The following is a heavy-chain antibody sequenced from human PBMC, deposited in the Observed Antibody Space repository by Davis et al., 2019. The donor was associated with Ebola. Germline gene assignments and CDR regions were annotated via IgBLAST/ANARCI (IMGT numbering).Heavy chain of an antibody. J-gene: IGHJ4*02. CDR1: GFLFSSYA. CDR2: ISASGGAT. D-gene: IGHD3-10*01. CDR3: AKDLTSYYGSGDFFDY. Sequence: GESLKISCAAPGFLFSSYAMSWGRQAAGRGLEWVSSISASGGATFYADSVKGRIVMSRDNSNDTLYLRMNNLRAEDTAIYYCAKDLTSYYGSGDFFDYWGQGILVTVSS. V-gene: IGHV3-23*01.